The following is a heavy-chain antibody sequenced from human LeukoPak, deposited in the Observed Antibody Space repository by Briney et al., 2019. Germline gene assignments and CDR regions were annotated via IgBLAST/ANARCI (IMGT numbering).Heavy chain of an antibody. D-gene: IGHD2-2*01. CDR1: GGSISSYY. CDR2: IYYSGST. Sequence: PSETLSLTCTVSGGSISSYYWSWIRQPPGKELEWIGYIYYSGSTNYNPSLKSRVTISVDTSKNQFSLKLSSVTAADTAVYYCAKGYCSSTSCYNWFDPWGQGTLVTVSS. V-gene: IGHV4-59*01. CDR3: AKGYCSSTSCYNWFDP. J-gene: IGHJ5*02.